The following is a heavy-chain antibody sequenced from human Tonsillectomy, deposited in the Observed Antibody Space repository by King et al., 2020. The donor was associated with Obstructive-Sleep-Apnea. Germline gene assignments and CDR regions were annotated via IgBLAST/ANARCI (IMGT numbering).Heavy chain of an antibody. J-gene: IGHJ6*02. CDR2: IYIGGST. Sequence: VQLVESGGGLVQPGGSLRLSCAASGFTVSSNYMSWVRQAPGKGLEWVSVIYIGGSTYYADSVKGRFTISRDNSKNTLDLQMNSLRAEDTAVYYCARDFLDSGGYYYYGMDVWGQGTTVTVSS. CDR3: ARDFLDSGGYYYYGMDV. V-gene: IGHV3-66*01. D-gene: IGHD1-26*01. CDR1: GFTVSSNY.